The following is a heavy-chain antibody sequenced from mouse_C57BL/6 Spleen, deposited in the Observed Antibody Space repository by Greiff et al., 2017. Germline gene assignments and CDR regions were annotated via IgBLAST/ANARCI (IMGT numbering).Heavy chain of an antibody. V-gene: IGHV1-22*01. D-gene: IGHD1-1*01. J-gene: IGHJ1*03. CDR1: GYTFTDYN. CDR3: ARSDYYGSSYWYFDV. CDR2: INPNNGGT. Sequence: VQLKQSGPELVKPGASVKMSCKASGYTFTDYNMHWVKQSHGKSLEWIGYINPNNGGTSYNQKFKGKAKLTVNKSSSTAYMELRSLTSEDSAVYYCARSDYYGSSYWYFDVWGTGTTVTVSS.